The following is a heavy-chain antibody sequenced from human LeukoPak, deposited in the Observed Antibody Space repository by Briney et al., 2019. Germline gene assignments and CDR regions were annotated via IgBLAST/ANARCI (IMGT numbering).Heavy chain of an antibody. CDR3: ARVLSSNYYGSGLPHWNFDY. D-gene: IGHD3-10*01. CDR2: IIPIFGTA. CDR1: GGTFSSYA. Sequence: RASVKVSCKASGGTFSSYAISWVRQAPGQGLEWMGGIIPIFGTANYAQKFQGRVTITADESTSTAYMELSSLRSEDTAVYYCARVLSSNYYGSGLPHWNFDYWGQGTLVTVSS. J-gene: IGHJ4*02. V-gene: IGHV1-69*13.